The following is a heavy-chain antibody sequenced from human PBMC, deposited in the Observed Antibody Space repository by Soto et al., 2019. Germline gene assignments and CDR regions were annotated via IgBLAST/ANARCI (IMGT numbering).Heavy chain of an antibody. CDR1: GGTFSSYA. D-gene: IGHD3-9*01. V-gene: IGHV1-69*13. CDR2: IIPIFGTA. Sequence: GASVKVSCKASGGTFSSYAISWVRQAPGQGLEWMGGIIPIFGTANYVQKFQGRVTITADESTSTAYMELSSLRSQDTAVYYCGRPTPVDIFTGGASHYYYGMDVWGQGTTVTVSS. J-gene: IGHJ6*02. CDR3: GRPTPVDIFTGGASHYYYGMDV.